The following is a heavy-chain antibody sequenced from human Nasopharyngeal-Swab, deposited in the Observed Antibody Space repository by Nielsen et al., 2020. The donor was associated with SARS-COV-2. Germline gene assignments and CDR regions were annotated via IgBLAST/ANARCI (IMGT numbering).Heavy chain of an antibody. Sequence: GESLKISCAASGFTFTSYAMSWVRQAPGKGLEWVSGISGSGDATYYADSVKGRFTVSRDNSKNTLYLQMNSLRAEDTAVYYCAKDSGVVVAVSWFDPWGQGALVTVSS. J-gene: IGHJ5*02. CDR2: ISGSGDAT. CDR1: GFTFTSYA. CDR3: AKDSGVVVAVSWFDP. V-gene: IGHV3-23*01. D-gene: IGHD2-15*01.